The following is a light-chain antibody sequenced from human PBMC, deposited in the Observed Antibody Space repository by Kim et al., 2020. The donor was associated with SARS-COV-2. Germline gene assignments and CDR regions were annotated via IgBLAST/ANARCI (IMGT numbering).Light chain of an antibody. V-gene: IGLV2-11*01. CDR2: DVN. J-gene: IGLJ2*01. Sequence: GQSVNIFCTGSRWDVGGNDYVSWYQQFPGKVPKLIIYDVNKRPSGVPDRFSGSKSGNTASLTISGLQADDEADYYCYSYAGSFSAVFGGGTQLTVL. CDR3: YSYAGSFSAV. CDR1: RWDVGGNDY.